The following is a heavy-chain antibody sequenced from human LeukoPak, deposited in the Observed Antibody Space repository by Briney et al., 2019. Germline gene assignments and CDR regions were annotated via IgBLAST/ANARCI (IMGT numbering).Heavy chain of an antibody. CDR1: GGSISSYY. V-gene: IGHV4-59*01. CDR3: ARDMAAAGTHYFDC. J-gene: IGHJ4*02. D-gene: IGHD6-13*01. Sequence: SETLSLTCTVSGGSISSYYWSWIRQPPGKGLEWIGYIYYSGSTNYNPSLKSRVTISVDTSKNQFSLKLSSVTAADTAVYYCARDMAAAGTHYFDCWGQGTMVTVSS. CDR2: IYYSGST.